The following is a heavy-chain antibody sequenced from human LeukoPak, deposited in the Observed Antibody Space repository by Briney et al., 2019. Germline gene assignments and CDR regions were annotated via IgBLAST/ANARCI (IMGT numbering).Heavy chain of an antibody. J-gene: IGHJ6*02. Sequence: SETLSLTCTVSGGSFSSYYWSWIRQPPGKGLEWIGYIYYSGSTNYNPSLKSRVTISVDTSKNQFSLKLSSVTAADTAVYYCAREGSVGATRGYYYGMDVWGQGTTVTVSS. CDR2: IYYSGST. CDR3: AREGSVGATRGYYYGMDV. V-gene: IGHV4-59*01. CDR1: GGSFSSYY. D-gene: IGHD1-26*01.